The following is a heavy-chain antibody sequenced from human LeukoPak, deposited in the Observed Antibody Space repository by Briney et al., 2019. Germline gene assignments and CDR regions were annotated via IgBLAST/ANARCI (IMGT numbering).Heavy chain of an antibody. CDR2: IIPIFGTA. D-gene: IGHD3-10*01. CDR3: ARNMVLLWFGELFPRGDAFDI. CDR1: GGTFSSYA. J-gene: IGHJ3*02. V-gene: IGHV1-69*06. Sequence: SVKVSWKASGGTFSSYAISWVRQAPGQGLEWMGGIIPIFGTANYAQKFQGRVTITADKSTSTAYMELSSLRSEDTAVYYCARNMVLLWFGELFPRGDAFDIWGQGTMITVSS.